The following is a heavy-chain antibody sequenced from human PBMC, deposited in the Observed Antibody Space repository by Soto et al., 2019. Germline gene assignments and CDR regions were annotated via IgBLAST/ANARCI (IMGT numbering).Heavy chain of an antibody. CDR3: ARLMTYYYDSSGKRPFDY. D-gene: IGHD3-22*01. CDR2: INAGNGNT. J-gene: IGHJ4*02. CDR1: GYTFTSYA. V-gene: IGHV1-3*01. Sequence: ASVKVSCKASGYTFTSYAIHWVRQAPGQRLEWMGWINAGNGNTKYSQKFQGRVTITRDTSASTAYMELSSLRSEDTAVYYCARLMTYYYDSSGKRPFDYWGQGTLVTVSS.